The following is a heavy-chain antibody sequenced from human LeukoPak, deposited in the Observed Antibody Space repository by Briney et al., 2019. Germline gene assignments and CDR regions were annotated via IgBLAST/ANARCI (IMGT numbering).Heavy chain of an antibody. CDR1: GYTLTELS. Sequence: GASVKVSCKVSGYTLTELSMHWVRQAPGKGPEWMGGFDPEDGETIYAQKFQGRVTMTEDTSTDTAYMELSSLRSEDTAVYYCATWARGIVVVTLDYWGQGTLVTVSS. D-gene: IGHD3-22*01. CDR3: ATWARGIVVVTLDY. V-gene: IGHV1-24*01. CDR2: FDPEDGET. J-gene: IGHJ4*02.